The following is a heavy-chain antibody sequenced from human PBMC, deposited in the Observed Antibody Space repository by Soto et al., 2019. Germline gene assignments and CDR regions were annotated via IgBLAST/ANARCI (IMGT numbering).Heavy chain of an antibody. CDR2: IYYSGST. D-gene: IGHD7-27*01. V-gene: IGHV4-31*03. Sequence: QVQLQESGPGLVKPSQTLSLTCKVSGGFISSGGYYWTWIRQHPGNGLEWIGYIYYSGSTSYNPSLKSRVTMSVDTSKNQFSLKLNSVTAADTAVYYCAKGKNWGHTDDAFDIWGPGTLVTVSS. CDR3: AKGKNWGHTDDAFDI. J-gene: IGHJ3*02. CDR1: GGFISSGGYY.